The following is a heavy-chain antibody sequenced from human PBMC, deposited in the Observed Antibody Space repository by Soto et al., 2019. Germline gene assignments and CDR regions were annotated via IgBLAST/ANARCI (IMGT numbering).Heavy chain of an antibody. CDR1: GGTFSSYA. V-gene: IGHV1-69*01. CDR2: IIPISGTA. J-gene: IGHJ6*02. CDR3: ARSQGSSTSLEIYYYYYYGMDV. D-gene: IGHD2-2*01. Sequence: QVQLVQSGAEVKKPGSSVKVSCKASGGTFSSYAISWVRQVPGQGLEWMGGIIPISGTANYAQKSQGRVTITADESTSTAYMELSSLRSEDTAVYYCARSQGSSTSLEIYYYYYYGMDVWGQGTTVTVSS.